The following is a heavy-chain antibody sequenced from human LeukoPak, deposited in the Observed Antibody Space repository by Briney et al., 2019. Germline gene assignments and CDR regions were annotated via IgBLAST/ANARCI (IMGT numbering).Heavy chain of an antibody. J-gene: IGHJ6*04. Sequence: GGSLRLSCAASGFPFSYYYMSWIRQAPGKGLEWVSYISSSSSYTNYADSVKGRFTISRDNAKNSLYLQMNSLRAEDTAVYYCARDHGDPYYYGMDVWGKGTTVTVSS. D-gene: IGHD3-10*01. V-gene: IGHV3-11*06. CDR2: ISSSSSYT. CDR3: ARDHGDPYYYGMDV. CDR1: GFPFSYYY.